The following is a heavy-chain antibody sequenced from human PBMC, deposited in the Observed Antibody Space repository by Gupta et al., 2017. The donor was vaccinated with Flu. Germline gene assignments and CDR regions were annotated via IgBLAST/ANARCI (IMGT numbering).Heavy chain of an antibody. J-gene: IGHJ6*02. CDR1: GFTFGDYG. CDR2: IRSKAYGGTT. Sequence: EVQLVESGGGLVQPGRSLRLSCTASGFTFGDYGMSWFRQALGKGLEWVGFIRSKAYGGTTEYAASVKGRFTISRDDSKSIAYLQMNSLKTEDTAVYYCTRDLGGLGYCSSTSCYYYYYGMDVWGQGTTVTVSS. CDR3: TRDLGGLGYCSSTSCYYYYYGMDV. D-gene: IGHD2-2*01. V-gene: IGHV3-49*03.